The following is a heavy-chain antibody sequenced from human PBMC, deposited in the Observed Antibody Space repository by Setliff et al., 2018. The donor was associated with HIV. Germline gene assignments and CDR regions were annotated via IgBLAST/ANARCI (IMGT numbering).Heavy chain of an antibody. Sequence: SETLSLTCAVYGGSFSGYSWSWIRQPPGKGPEWIGEVYHSGSSNYNPSLKSRVTISVDTSKKQFSLKLSSVTAADTAVYHCARVADSSGYYHLDYWGQGTLGTVSS. V-gene: IGHV4-34*01. D-gene: IGHD3-22*01. CDR1: GGSFSGYS. J-gene: IGHJ4*02. CDR3: ARVADSSGYYHLDY. CDR2: VYHSGSS.